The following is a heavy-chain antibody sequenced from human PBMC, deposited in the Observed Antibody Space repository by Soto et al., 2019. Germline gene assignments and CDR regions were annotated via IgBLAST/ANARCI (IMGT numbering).Heavy chain of an antibody. D-gene: IGHD3-10*01. Sequence: GGSLRLSCAASGFTFSNYAMSWVRQAPGKGLDWISTITYSGGTTHYADSVKGRFTVSRDNSKNTLYLQVNSLRADDTAVYYCARKYSYGSGTYLFYFDYWGQGTLVTVPQ. J-gene: IGHJ4*02. CDR2: ITYSGGTT. CDR1: GFTFSNYA. CDR3: ARKYSYGSGTYLFYFDY. V-gene: IGHV3-23*01.